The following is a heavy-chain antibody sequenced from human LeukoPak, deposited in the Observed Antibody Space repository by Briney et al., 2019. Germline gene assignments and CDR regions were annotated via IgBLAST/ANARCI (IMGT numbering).Heavy chain of an antibody. D-gene: IGHD3-22*01. J-gene: IGHJ4*02. CDR3: ARDRDRSGYYIDY. CDR2: IYYSGST. CDR1: GGSISSSSYY. Sequence: SETLSLTCTVSGGSISSSSYYWGWIRQPPGKGLEWIGSIYYSGSTYYNPSLKSRVTISVDTSKNQFSLKLSSVTAADTAVYYCARDRDRSGYYIDYWGQGTLVTVSS. V-gene: IGHV4-39*07.